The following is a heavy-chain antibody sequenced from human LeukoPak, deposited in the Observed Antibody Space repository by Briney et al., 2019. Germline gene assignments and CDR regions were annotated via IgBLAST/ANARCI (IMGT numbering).Heavy chain of an antibody. V-gene: IGHV5-51*01. J-gene: IGHJ4*02. D-gene: IGHD6-6*01. Sequence: GESLKISCKGSGYTFTTYWIGWVRQMPGKGLEWMGIVYPGDSDTRYSPSFEGQVTISADKSISTAYLQWSSLRASDTAMYYCARERSSQGYFDFWGQGTLVTVSS. CDR2: VYPGDSDT. CDR3: ARERSSQGYFDF. CDR1: GYTFTTYW.